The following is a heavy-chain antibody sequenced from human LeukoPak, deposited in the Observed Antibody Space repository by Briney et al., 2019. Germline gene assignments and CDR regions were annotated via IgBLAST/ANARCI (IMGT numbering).Heavy chain of an antibody. CDR1: GFTVSSNY. Sequence: QPGGSLRLSCAASGFTVSSNYMSWVRQGPGKGLEWVSVIYSGGSTYYADSVKGRFTISRDNSKNTLFLQMNSLRAEDTAVYYCARGDYGSGSPYYYYYMDVWGKGTTVTISS. D-gene: IGHD3-10*01. CDR3: ARGDYGSGSPYYYYYMDV. V-gene: IGHV3-53*01. J-gene: IGHJ6*03. CDR2: IYSGGST.